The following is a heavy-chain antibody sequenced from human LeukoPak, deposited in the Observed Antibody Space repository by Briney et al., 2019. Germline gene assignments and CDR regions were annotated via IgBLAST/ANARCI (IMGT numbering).Heavy chain of an antibody. CDR2: IYYSGST. J-gene: IGHJ4*02. D-gene: IGHD1-26*01. Sequence: SETLSLTCTVSGGSISSYYWSWIRQPPGKGLEWIGYIYYSGSTNYNPSLKSRVTISVDTSKNQFSLKLSSVTAADTAVYYCARSWAGMYYPFYYFDFWGQGTLVSVSS. CDR1: GGSISSYY. CDR3: ARSWAGMYYPFYYFDF. V-gene: IGHV4-59*08.